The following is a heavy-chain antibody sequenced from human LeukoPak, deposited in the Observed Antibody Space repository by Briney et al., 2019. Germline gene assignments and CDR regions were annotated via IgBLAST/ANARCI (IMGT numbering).Heavy chain of an antibody. Sequence: SVKVSCKASGGTFSSYAISWVRQAPGQGLEWMGVIIPIFGTANYAQKFQGRVTITADESTSTAYMELSSLRSEDTAVYYCAKGTTVVSWAYYFDYWGQGTLVTVSS. D-gene: IGHD4-23*01. V-gene: IGHV1-69*13. CDR3: AKGTTVVSWAYYFDY. CDR1: GGTFSSYA. J-gene: IGHJ4*02. CDR2: IIPIFGTA.